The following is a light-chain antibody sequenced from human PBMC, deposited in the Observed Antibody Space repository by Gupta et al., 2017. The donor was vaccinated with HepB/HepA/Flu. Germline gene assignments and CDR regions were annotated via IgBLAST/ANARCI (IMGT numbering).Light chain of an antibody. CDR2: EVN. Sequence: QSALTQPPSPSGSPGPSVPITCTGTSSDIGTYNYVSWYQQHPGKAPKLIIFEVNERPSGVPDRFSASKSGNTASMTVSGLQAEDEADYFCCSYGHNRRFGGGTKLTV. CDR1: SSDIGTYNY. V-gene: IGLV2-8*01. J-gene: IGLJ2*01. CDR3: CSYGHNRR.